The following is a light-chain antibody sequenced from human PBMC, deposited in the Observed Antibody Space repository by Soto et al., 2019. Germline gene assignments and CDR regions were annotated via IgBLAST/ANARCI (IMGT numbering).Light chain of an antibody. J-gene: IGKJ4*01. CDR2: DAS. CDR3: QQHSDWPLT. CDR1: QSISSS. Sequence: EIVLIRSPVTLSLSPGERATLSCRASQSISSSLAWYQQNPGQAPRLLIFDASNRATGIPVRFSGSGSGTDFTLTISSLEPDDFTVYYCQQHSDWPLTFGGGTRVEI. V-gene: IGKV3-11*01.